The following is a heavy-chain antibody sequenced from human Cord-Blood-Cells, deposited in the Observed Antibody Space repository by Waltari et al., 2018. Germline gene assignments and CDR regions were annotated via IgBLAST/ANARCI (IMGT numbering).Heavy chain of an antibody. CDR3: ARQVATILFDY. CDR2: IYYSGST. CDR1: GGSSSSSSYY. J-gene: IGHJ4*02. D-gene: IGHD5-12*01. V-gene: IGHV4-39*01. Sequence: QLQLQESGPGLVKPSETLSLTCTVSGGSSSSSSYYWGWIRQPPGKGLEWIGSIYYSGSTYYNPSLKSRVTISVDTSKNQFSLKLSSVTAADTAVYYCARQVATILFDYWGQGTLVTVSS.